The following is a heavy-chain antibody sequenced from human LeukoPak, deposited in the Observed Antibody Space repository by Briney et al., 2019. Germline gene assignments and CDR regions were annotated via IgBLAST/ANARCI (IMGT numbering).Heavy chain of an antibody. CDR1: GGSISNTNW. J-gene: IGHJ4*02. CDR2: ISGSGVGT. Sequence: PSGTLSLTCGVSGGSISNTNWWTWVRQAPGKGLEWVSGISGSGVGTYYADSVKGRFTISRDSSKNTLYLQMNSLRAEDTALYYCARGRVDYSSSLTYFDYWGQGTLVTVSP. CDR3: ARGRVDYSSSLTYFDY. V-gene: IGHV3-23*01. D-gene: IGHD6-6*01.